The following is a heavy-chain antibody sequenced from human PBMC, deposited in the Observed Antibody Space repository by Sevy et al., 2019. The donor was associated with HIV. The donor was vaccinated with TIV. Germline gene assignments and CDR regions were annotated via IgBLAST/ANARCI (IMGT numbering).Heavy chain of an antibody. CDR1: GFTFSNYW. J-gene: IGHJ3*01. D-gene: IGHD2-2*01. CDR3: LLEGDTVLVPTAVDAFDF. Sequence: GGCLRLSCAASGFTFSNYWMHWVRQAPGKGLVWVSRIKTDGSSRDSADSVKGRFFISRDNAKNLVYLQMDSLRAEDTAVYYCLLEGDTVLVPTAVDAFDFWGQGTMVTVSS. V-gene: IGHV3-74*01. CDR2: IKTDGSSR.